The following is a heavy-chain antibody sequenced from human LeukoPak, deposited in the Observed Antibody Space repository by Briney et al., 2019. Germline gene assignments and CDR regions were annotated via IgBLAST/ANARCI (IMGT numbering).Heavy chain of an antibody. J-gene: IGHJ6*03. CDR3: ARFAAGGSYYYYMDV. CDR2: IGTSSTTI. CDR1: GFTFSSYT. Sequence: GGSLRLSCAASGFTFSSYTMNWVRQPPGKGLEWVSNIGTSSTTIYYADPVKGRFTISRDNAKNSLYLQMNSLRADDTAVYYCARFAAGGSYYYYMDVWGKGATVTVSS. V-gene: IGHV3-48*01. D-gene: IGHD6-25*01.